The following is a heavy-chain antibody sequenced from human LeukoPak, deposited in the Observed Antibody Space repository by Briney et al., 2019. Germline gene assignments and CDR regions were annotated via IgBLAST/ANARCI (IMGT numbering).Heavy chain of an antibody. Sequence: PGGSLRLSCAASGFTVSSNYMSWVRQAPGKGLEWVSVIYSGGSTYYADSVKGRFTISRDNSKNTLYLQMNSLRAEDTAVYYCAREPRSSWYYYYYGMDVWGQGTTVTVSS. D-gene: IGHD6-13*01. V-gene: IGHV3-53*01. CDR1: GFTVSSNY. J-gene: IGHJ6*02. CDR3: AREPRSSWYYYYYGMDV. CDR2: IYSGGST.